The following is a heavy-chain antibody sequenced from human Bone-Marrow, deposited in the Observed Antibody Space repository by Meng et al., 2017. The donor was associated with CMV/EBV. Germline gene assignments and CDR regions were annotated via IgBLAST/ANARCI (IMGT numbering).Heavy chain of an antibody. CDR2: IYYSGST. CDR3: ARAGSSSYDYDY. Sequence: SETLSLTCTVSGGSISSYYWSWIRQPPGKGLEWIGYIYYSGSTNYNPSLKSRVTISVDTSNNQFSLKLSSVTAADTAVYYCARAGSSSYDYDYWGQGTLVTVSS. V-gene: IGHV4-59*01. D-gene: IGHD6-6*01. CDR1: GGSISSYY. J-gene: IGHJ4*02.